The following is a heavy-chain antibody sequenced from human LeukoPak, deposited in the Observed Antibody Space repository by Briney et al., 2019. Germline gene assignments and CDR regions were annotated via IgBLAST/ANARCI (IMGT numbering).Heavy chain of an antibody. J-gene: IGHJ1*01. CDR3: ARRRYYDGSGYLE. V-gene: IGHV4-39*01. CDR2: IYYSGRT. CDR1: GDSISRSDSY. Sequence: SETLSLTCSVSGDSISRSDSYWDWIRQPPGKGLEWIGTIYYSGRTYYSPSLKSRVTMSVDTPNSQFPLNLRSVTAADTAVYYCARRRYYDGSGYLEWGQGTLLSVSS. D-gene: IGHD3-22*01.